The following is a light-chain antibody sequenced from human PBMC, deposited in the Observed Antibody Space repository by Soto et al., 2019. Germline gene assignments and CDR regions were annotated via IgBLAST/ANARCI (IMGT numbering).Light chain of an antibody. J-gene: IGKJ1*01. CDR2: GAS. CDR1: QSVSNNY. V-gene: IGKV3-20*01. CDR3: QQYGSSGT. Sequence: EIVLTQSPRTLSLYTGERATLSCRASQSVSNNYLAWYQQKPGQAPRLLIYGASNRATGIPDRFSGSGSGTDFTLTISRLEPEDFAVYYCQQYGSSGTFGQGTKVDIK.